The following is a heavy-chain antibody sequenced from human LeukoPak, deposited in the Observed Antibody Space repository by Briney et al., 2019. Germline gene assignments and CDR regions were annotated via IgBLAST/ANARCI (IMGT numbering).Heavy chain of an antibody. V-gene: IGHV1-2*02. J-gene: IGHJ5*02. CDR3: AREIFGRNWFDP. Sequence: ASVKVSCKASGYTFTGYYMHWVRQAPGQGLEWMGWINPNSGGTNYAQKFQGRVTMTRDTSISTAYMELSRLRSDDTAVYYCAREIFGRNWFDPWGQGTLVTVSS. D-gene: IGHD3-3*01. CDR2: INPNSGGT. CDR1: GYTFTGYY.